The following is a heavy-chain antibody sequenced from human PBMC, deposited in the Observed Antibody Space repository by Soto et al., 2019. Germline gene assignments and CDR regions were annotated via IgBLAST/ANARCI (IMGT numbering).Heavy chain of an antibody. J-gene: IGHJ5*02. D-gene: IGHD4-17*01. CDR3: ARARGGDSGDYASLFDR. CDR2: IHDSGNT. V-gene: IGHV4-30-4*01. Sequence: SETLSLTCTVFGGSVSIGDYLWSWIRQRPGEGLEWIGYIHDSGNTYYNPSLKSRVTISLDTSKNQLSLKVTSMTAADTAVYFCARARGGDSGDYASLFDRWGQGNLVTVSS. CDR1: GGSVSIGDYL.